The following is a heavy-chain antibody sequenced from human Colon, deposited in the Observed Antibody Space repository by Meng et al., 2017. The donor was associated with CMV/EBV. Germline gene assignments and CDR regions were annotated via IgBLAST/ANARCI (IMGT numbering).Heavy chain of an antibody. CDR2: TYYRSKWYN. CDR1: GDSVSTNSGA. J-gene: IGHJ4*02. D-gene: IGHD2-15*01. CDR3: AKSLPHFDY. V-gene: IGHV6-1*01. Sequence: QVQLQQSGPGLVEPSQTLSLTCAISGDSVSTNSGAWNWLRQSPSRGLEWLGRTYYRSKWYNDYAVSVKSRITINPDTSKNQFSLQLTSVTPEDTAVYYCAKSLPHFDYWGQGTLVTVSS.